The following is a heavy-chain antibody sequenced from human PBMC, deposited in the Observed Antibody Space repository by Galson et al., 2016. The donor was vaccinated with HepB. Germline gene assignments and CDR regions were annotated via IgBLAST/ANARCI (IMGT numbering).Heavy chain of an antibody. J-gene: IGHJ4*02. CDR2: TNDSGNT. D-gene: IGHD3-22*01. CDR3: AREVFDRSGYHFDY. CDR1: GRSLRGYY. Sequence: SETLSLTCAVSGRSLRGYYWSWIRQPPGKGLEWIGQTNDSGNTNYKSSLRSRATISVDSSRNQFSLKMTSVTAADAAVYYCAREVFDRSGYHFDYWAQGTLVTVSS. V-gene: IGHV4-34*01.